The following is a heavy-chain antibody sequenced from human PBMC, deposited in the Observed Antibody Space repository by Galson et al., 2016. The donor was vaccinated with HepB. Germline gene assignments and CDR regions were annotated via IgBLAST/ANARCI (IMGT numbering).Heavy chain of an antibody. CDR1: GYSFTSYW. CDR2: IDPSDSYT. V-gene: IGHV5-10-1*01. Sequence: QSGAEVKKPGESLRISCKGSGYSFTSYWISWVRQMPGKGLEWMGRIDPSDSYTNYSPSFHGHVTISADKSISTAYLQWSSLKASDTAVYYRARGGAAASTDYYYGMDVWGQGTTVTVSS. D-gene: IGHD6-13*01. J-gene: IGHJ6*02. CDR3: ARGGAAASTDYYYGMDV.